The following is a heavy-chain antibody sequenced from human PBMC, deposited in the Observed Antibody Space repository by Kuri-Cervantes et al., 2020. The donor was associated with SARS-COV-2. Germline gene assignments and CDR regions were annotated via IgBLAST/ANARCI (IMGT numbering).Heavy chain of an antibody. V-gene: IGHV4-59*08. Sequence: SETLSLTCTISGGSISGSYWSWIRQPPGKGLEWIGFIYGSGSTNYNPSLKSRVTMSVVTSKSLFSLKLSSVTAADTAVYYCARHYDILTGYGMDVWGQGTTVTVSS. J-gene: IGHJ6*02. CDR2: IYGSGST. D-gene: IGHD3-9*01. CDR3: ARHYDILTGYGMDV. CDR1: GGSISGSY.